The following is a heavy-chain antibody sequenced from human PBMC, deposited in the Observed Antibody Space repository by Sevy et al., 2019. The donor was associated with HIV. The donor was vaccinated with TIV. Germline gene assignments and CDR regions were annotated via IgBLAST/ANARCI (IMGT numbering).Heavy chain of an antibody. V-gene: IGHV1-2*02. CDR3: ATELSRGIYQRSLLY. J-gene: IGHJ4*02. CDR2: INPNSGGT. Sequence: ASVKVSCKASGYTFTDYYLHWVRQAPGQGLEWMGWINPNSGGTKYAQKFRGRITMTRDTCISTAYMGLSRLRSDETAVFYCATELSRGIYQRSLLYWGQGTLVTVSS. D-gene: IGHD3-16*02. CDR1: GYTFTDYY.